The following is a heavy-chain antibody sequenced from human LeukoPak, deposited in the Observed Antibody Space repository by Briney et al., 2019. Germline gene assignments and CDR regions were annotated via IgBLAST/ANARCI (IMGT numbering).Heavy chain of an antibody. J-gene: IGHJ3*02. D-gene: IGHD6-25*01. CDR1: GFTLSSYE. CDR2: ISSSGSTI. CDR3: AREPLSRSSGGAFDI. Sequence: PGGSLRLSCAASGFTLSSYEMNWVRQAPGKGLEWVSYISSSGSTIYYADSVKGRFTISRDNAKNSLYLQMNSLRAEDTAVYYCAREPLSRSSGGAFDIWGQGTMVTVSS. V-gene: IGHV3-48*03.